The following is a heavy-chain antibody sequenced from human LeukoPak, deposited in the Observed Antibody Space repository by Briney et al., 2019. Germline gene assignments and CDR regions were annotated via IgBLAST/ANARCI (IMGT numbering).Heavy chain of an antibody. CDR1: GYTFTGYY. V-gene: IGHV1-2*02. CDR3: ARASFIVVVPAAITGDGLDY. D-gene: IGHD2-2*02. CDR2: INPNSGGT. J-gene: IGHJ4*02. Sequence: GASVKVSCKASGYTFTGYYMHWVRQAPGQGLEWMGWINPNSGGTNYAQKFQGRVTMTRDTSISTAYMELSRLRSDDTAVYYCARASFIVVVPAAITGDGLDYWGQGTLVTVSS.